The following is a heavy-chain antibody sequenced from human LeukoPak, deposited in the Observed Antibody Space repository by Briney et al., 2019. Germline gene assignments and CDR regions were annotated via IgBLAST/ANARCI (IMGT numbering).Heavy chain of an antibody. CDR2: IYSGGST. Sequence: GGSLRLSCAAPGFTVSSNYMSWVRQAPGKGLEWVSVIYSGGSTYYADSVKGRFTISRDNSKNTLYLQMNSLRAEDTAVYYCAREFMVAAADDWGQGTLVTVSS. CDR1: GFTVSSNY. J-gene: IGHJ4*02. D-gene: IGHD6-13*01. V-gene: IGHV3-53*01. CDR3: AREFMVAAADD.